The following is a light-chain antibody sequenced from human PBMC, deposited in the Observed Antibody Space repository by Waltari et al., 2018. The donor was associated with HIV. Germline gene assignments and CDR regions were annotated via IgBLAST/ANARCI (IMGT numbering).Light chain of an antibody. CDR2: ATS. CDR1: QNIYSS. Sequence: DLQLTPSPSFLFASVRYRVTIPCRASQNIYSSLALYQQKPGRAPQVLIYATSTLQSGVPSRFSGSGSGTEFALTITNLQPDDYATYYCQQVNGYPLTFGGGTKVEIK. J-gene: IGKJ4*01. CDR3: QQVNGYPLT. V-gene: IGKV1-9*01.